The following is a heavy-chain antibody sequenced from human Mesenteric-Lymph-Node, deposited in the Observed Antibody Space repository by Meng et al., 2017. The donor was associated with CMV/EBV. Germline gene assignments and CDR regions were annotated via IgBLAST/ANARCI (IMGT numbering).Heavy chain of an antibody. CDR1: GYTFTGYY. CDR3: ARSPGGELCSSTSCYTLQDY. Sequence: ASVKVSCKTSGYTFTGYYMYWVRQPPGQGLEWMGWINPNNGGTNYAQKFQGRVTMTRDTSISTAYMELSRLRSDDTAVYYCARSPGGELCSSTSCYTLQDYWGQGTLVTVSS. V-gene: IGHV1-2*02. CDR2: INPNNGGT. D-gene: IGHD2-2*02. J-gene: IGHJ4*02.